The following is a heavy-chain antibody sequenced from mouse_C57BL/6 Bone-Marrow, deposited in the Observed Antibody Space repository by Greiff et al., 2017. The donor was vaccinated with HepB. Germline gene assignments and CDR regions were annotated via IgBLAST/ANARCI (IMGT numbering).Heavy chain of an antibody. CDR2: ISSGGSYT. J-gene: IGHJ2*01. CDR1: GFTFSSYG. V-gene: IGHV5-6*01. Sequence: EVQGVESGGDLVKPGGSLKLSCAASGFTFSSYGMSWVRQTPDKRLEWVATISSGGSYTYYPDSVKGRFTISRDNAKNTLYLQMSSLKSEDTAMYYCARLYYSNYTYYFDYWGQGTTLTVSS. D-gene: IGHD2-5*01. CDR3: ARLYYSNYTYYFDY.